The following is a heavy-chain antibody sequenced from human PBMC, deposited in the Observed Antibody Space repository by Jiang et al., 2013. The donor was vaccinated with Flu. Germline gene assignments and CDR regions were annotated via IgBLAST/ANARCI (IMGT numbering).Heavy chain of an antibody. CDR3: ARGLSGGNYYYYYGMDV. D-gene: IGHD3-16*01. V-gene: IGHV4-34*01. J-gene: IGHJ6*02. Sequence: LLKPSETLSLTCAVYGGSFSGYYWSWIRQPPGKGLEWIGEINHSGSTNYNPSLKSRVTISVDTSKNQFSLKLSSVTAADTAVYYCARGLSGGNYYYYYGMDVWGQGTTVTVSS. CDR2: INHSGST. CDR1: GGSFSGYY.